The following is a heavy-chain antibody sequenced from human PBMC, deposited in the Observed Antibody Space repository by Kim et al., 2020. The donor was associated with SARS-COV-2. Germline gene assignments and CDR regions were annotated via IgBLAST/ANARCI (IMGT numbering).Heavy chain of an antibody. CDR3: AQSSAAAALCYFDF. V-gene: IGHV3-23*01. Sequence: GGSLRLSCAASGFTFSTYAMSWVRQAPGKGLEWVSTISASGGSAYYADSVKGRFAISRDNSQNTLYLQMNGLRAEDTAVYYCAQSSAAAALCYFDFWGQGTLVTVSS. CDR1: GFTFSTYA. CDR2: ISASGGSA. D-gene: IGHD6-13*01. J-gene: IGHJ4*02.